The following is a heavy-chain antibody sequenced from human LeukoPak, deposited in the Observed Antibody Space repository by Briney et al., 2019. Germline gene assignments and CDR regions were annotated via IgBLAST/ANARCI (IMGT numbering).Heavy chain of an antibody. D-gene: IGHD4-17*01. Sequence: VASVKVSCKASGYTFTGYYMHWVRQAPGQGLEWMGWISAYNGNTNYAQKLQGRVTMTTDTSTSTAYMELRSLRSDDTAVYYCARASMTTVTTDTGHDYWGQGTLVTVSS. CDR1: GYTFTGYY. CDR3: ARASMTTVTTDTGHDY. J-gene: IGHJ4*02. V-gene: IGHV1-18*04. CDR2: ISAYNGNT.